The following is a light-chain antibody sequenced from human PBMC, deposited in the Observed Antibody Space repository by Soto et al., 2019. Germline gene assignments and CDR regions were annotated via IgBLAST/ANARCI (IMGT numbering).Light chain of an antibody. CDR1: QDVSRY. J-gene: IGKJ5*01. CDR3: QQRSNLIT. Sequence: ESVVTQSPATLSLSPGERATLSCRASQDVSRYLAWYQQKPGQSPRLLIYDASNRATGVPARFSGSGSGTDFTLTISSLEPEDFAVYYCQQRSNLITFGQGTRLEIK. CDR2: DAS. V-gene: IGKV3-11*01.